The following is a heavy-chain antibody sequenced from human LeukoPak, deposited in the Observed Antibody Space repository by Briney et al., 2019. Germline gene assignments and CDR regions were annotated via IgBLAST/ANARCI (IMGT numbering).Heavy chain of an antibody. CDR3: ARGRDRSKPGDR. Sequence: SVTKSLTCDVSGGSCDDYYCSWIRQPPGKGLEWIGEIHPHGIFYYNSSLMSRVTISIDSSKRQFYLRLTSVTAADTAFYCARGRDRSKPGDRWGQGSLVTDPS. J-gene: IGHJ5*02. CDR1: GGSCDDYY. D-gene: IGHD5-24*01. V-gene: IGHV4-34*01. CDR2: IHPHGIF.